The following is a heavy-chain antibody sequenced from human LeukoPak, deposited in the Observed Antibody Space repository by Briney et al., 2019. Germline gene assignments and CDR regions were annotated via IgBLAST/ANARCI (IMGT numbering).Heavy chain of an antibody. V-gene: IGHV1-69*04. Sequence: SVKVSCKASGGTFSRSAIIWVRQAPGQGLEWMGRTIPLVGIGHYAQKLQGRVTITADRSTSTAFMELNSLRSEDTAVYYCARVQAVGVPIAIDAYYDYGMDIWGQGTTVTVSS. CDR3: ARVQAVGVPIAIDAYYDYGMDI. D-gene: IGHD2-2*02. J-gene: IGHJ6*02. CDR1: GGTFSRSA. CDR2: TIPLVGIG.